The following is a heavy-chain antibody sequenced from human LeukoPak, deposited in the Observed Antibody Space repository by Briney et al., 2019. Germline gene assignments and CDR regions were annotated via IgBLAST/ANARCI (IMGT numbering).Heavy chain of an antibody. CDR1: GFSFSSYW. D-gene: IGHD6-19*01. CDR3: ARGKVAVAATDDAFEI. J-gene: IGHJ3*02. V-gene: IGHV3-74*01. Sequence: GGSLRLSCAASGFSFSSYWMHWVRQVPGKGLEWVSRINSDGSTTSYADSVKGRFTISRDNARKSLFLQMNSLRAEDTAVYYCARGKVAVAATDDAFEIWGQGTMVTVSS. CDR2: INSDGSTT.